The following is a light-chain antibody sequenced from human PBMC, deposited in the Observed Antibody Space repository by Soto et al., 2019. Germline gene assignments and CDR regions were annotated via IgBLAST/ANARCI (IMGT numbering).Light chain of an antibody. CDR3: SLYTSENAYV. Sequence: QSALTQPASVSGSPGQSITISCTGTSSDVGAYIFVSWYQQPPGTAPKLMIYEVSKRPSGVPDRFSGSKSGNTASLTISGLQAADEADYYCSLYTSENAYVFGTGTKVTV. V-gene: IGLV2-18*01. J-gene: IGLJ1*01. CDR2: EVS. CDR1: SSDVGAYIF.